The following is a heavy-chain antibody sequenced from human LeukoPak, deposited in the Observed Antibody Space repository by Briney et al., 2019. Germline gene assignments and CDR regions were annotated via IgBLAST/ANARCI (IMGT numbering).Heavy chain of an antibody. CDR1: GGSFSGYY. V-gene: IGHV4-34*01. J-gene: IGHJ4*02. D-gene: IGHD3-22*01. CDR3: ARGYYYDSSGPTMHFDY. Sequence: SETLSLTCAVYGGSFSGYYWSWIRQPPGKGLEWIGEINHSGSTNYNPSLKSRVTISVDTSKNQFSLKLSSVTAADTAVYYCARGYYYDSSGPTMHFDYWGQGTLVTVSS. CDR2: INHSGST.